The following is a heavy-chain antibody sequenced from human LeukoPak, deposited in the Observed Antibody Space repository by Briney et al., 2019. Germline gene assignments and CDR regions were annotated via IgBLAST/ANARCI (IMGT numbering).Heavy chain of an antibody. CDR2: MNPNSGNT. V-gene: IGHV1-8*01. Sequence: ASVKVSCKASGYTFTSYDINWVRQATGQGLEWMGWMNPNSGNTGYAQKFQGRVTMTRNTSISTAYMELSSLRSEDTAVYYCARDRNWEESFDYWGQGTLVTVSS. D-gene: IGHD7-27*01. CDR3: ARDRNWEESFDY. J-gene: IGHJ4*02. CDR1: GYTFTSYD.